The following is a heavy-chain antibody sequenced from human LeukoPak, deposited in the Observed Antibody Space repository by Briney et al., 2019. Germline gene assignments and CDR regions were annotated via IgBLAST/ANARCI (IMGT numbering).Heavy chain of an antibody. CDR2: VQYDGNNK. D-gene: IGHD6-19*01. V-gene: IGHV3-30*02. Sequence: GGSLRLSCATSGFTFSTYGIHWVRQGPGKGLEWVAFVQYDGNNKYYADSVKGRFTISRDSSMNTVFLQMNSLRAEDTALYYCAKVRLAVSGDFDYWGQGTLVIVSS. CDR3: AKVRLAVSGDFDY. J-gene: IGHJ4*02. CDR1: GFTFSTYG.